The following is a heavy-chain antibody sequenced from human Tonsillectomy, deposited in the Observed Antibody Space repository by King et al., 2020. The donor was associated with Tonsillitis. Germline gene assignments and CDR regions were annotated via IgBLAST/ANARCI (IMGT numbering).Heavy chain of an antibody. J-gene: IGHJ4*02. Sequence: VQLVESGGGVVQPGRSLRLSCAASGFPFSSYGMHWVRQAPGKGLEWVAVVSFDGRRQHYADSVKGRFTISRDSSENTLYLEMNSLRVEDTGVYYCAREALYSSAWGIEYWGQGTLVTVSS. CDR1: GFPFSSYG. CDR2: VSFDGRRQ. V-gene: IGHV3-33*05. D-gene: IGHD6-19*01. CDR3: AREALYSSAWGIEY.